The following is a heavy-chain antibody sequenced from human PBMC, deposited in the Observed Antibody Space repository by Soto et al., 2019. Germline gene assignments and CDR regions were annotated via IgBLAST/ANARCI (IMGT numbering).Heavy chain of an antibody. CDR2: TSAENGDT. Sequence: QVQLVQSGAEVKEPGASVKVSCKASGYSFTHYGFSWVRQAPGQGLEWMAWTSAENGDTNYAPKLQGRVTLTTDTSTGTAYMELRSLRSDDTAVYYCARDERRTCTSSTCYYFDYWGQGTLVSVSS. V-gene: IGHV1-18*04. D-gene: IGHD2-2*01. CDR1: GYSFTHYG. J-gene: IGHJ4*02. CDR3: ARDERRTCTSSTCYYFDY.